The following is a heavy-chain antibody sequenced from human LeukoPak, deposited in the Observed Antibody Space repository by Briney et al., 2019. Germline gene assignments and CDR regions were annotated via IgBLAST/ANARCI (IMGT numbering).Heavy chain of an antibody. CDR3: AKSLSSWYNY. CDR2: ISNSGGDT. V-gene: IGHV3-23*01. CDR1: GFTLSNYA. D-gene: IGHD6-13*01. Sequence: PGGSLRLSCAASGFTLSNYAMSWVRQAPGKGLEWVSTISNSGGDTYYADSVKGRFTISRDNSQNTLYLQMNSLRAEDTALYYCAKSLSSWYNYWGQGTLVTVSS. J-gene: IGHJ4*02.